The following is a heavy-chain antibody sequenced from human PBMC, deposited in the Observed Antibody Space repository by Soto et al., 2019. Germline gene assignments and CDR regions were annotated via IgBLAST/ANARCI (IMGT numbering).Heavy chain of an antibody. V-gene: IGHV1-8*01. CDR1: GYTFSDFD. CDR3: ARVNACNDAGFDV. Sequence: QAHLEQSGAEVKRPGASVKVSCKASGYTFSDFDINWLRQASGQGPEWMGWMNAKSGDTFFAKRYQAELIMSWDTSLSAAFREVGSLTSEDTGMYYCARVNACNDAGFDVWGQGTTVSVS. J-gene: IGHJ6*02. D-gene: IGHD2-8*01. CDR2: MNAKSGDT.